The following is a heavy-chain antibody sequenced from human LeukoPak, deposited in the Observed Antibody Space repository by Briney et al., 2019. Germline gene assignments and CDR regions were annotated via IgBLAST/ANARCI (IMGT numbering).Heavy chain of an antibody. V-gene: IGHV4-34*01. CDR1: GGSISSYY. D-gene: IGHD3-22*01. CDR2: INHSGST. CDR3: ARKGPPRITYYYDSSGYRNWFDP. J-gene: IGHJ5*02. Sequence: SETLSLTCTVSGGSISSYYWSWIRQPPGKGLEWIGEINHSGSTNYNPSLKSRVTISVDTSKNQFSLKLSSVTAADTAVYYCARKGPPRITYYYDSSGYRNWFDPWGQGTLVTVSS.